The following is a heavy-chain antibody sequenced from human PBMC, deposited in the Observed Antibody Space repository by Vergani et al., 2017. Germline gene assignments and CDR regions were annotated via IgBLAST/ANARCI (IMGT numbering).Heavy chain of an antibody. D-gene: IGHD2-2*01. CDR2: ISSSSSYI. CDR3: ARGPLVVPAAIDY. V-gene: IGHV3-21*01. CDR1: GFTFSSYS. Sequence: EVQLVESGGGLVKPGGSLRLSCAASGFTFSSYSMNWVRQAPGKGLEWVSSISSSSSYINYADSVKGRFTISRDNAKNSLYLQMNSLRAEDTAVYYCARGPLVVPAAIDYWGQGTLVTVSS. J-gene: IGHJ4*02.